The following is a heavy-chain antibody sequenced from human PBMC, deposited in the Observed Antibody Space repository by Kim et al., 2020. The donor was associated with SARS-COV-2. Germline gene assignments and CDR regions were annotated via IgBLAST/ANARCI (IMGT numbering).Heavy chain of an antibody. CDR2: INHSGST. V-gene: IGHV4-34*01. D-gene: IGHD4-17*01. J-gene: IGHJ4*02. CDR3: ARRAYGDYAH. CDR1: GGSFSGYY. Sequence: SETLSLTCAVYGGSFSGYYWSWIRQPPGKGLEWIGEINHSGSTNYNPSLKSRVTISVDTSKNQFSLKLSSVTAADTAVYYCARRAYGDYAHWGQGTLVTVSS.